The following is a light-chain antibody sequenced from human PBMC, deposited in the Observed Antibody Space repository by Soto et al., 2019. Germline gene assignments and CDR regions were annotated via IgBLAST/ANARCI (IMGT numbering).Light chain of an antibody. Sequence: EIVMTQSLATLSVHPGERATLSCRASQSIASNLAWYQQKPGQAPRLLILGASTRATGIPARFSGSGSGTEFTLTISSLQSEDFAVYYCKQYNTWPPFTFGQGTRLDI. CDR1: QSIASN. J-gene: IGKJ5*01. V-gene: IGKV3-15*01. CDR3: KQYNTWPPFT. CDR2: GAS.